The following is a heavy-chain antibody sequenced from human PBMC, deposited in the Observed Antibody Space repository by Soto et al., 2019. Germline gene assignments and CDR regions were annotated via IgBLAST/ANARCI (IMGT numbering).Heavy chain of an antibody. Sequence: EVQLVESGGGLVQPGESLRLSCAASGFTFSSYWMHWVRQAPGKGLVWVSRINSDGSSTSYAGSVKGRFTISRDNAKITLYLQMNRLRAEVTAVYYCVRTSLVVAAATREDYWGQGTLVTVSS. V-gene: IGHV3-74*01. J-gene: IGHJ4*02. CDR2: INSDGSST. CDR3: VRTSLVVAAATREDY. CDR1: GFTFSSYW. D-gene: IGHD2-15*01.